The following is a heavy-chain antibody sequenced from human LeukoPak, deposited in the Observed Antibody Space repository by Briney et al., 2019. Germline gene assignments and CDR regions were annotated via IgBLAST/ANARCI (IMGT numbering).Heavy chain of an antibody. D-gene: IGHD2-15*01. V-gene: IGHV4-34*01. CDR2: INHSGST. Sequence: SETLSLTCAVYGGSFSGYYWSWIRQPPGKGLEWIGEINHSGSTNYNPSLKSRVTISVDTSKNQFSLKPSSVTAADTAVYYCARGRQAWYPFDYWGQGTLVTVSS. J-gene: IGHJ4*02. CDR1: GGSFSGYY. CDR3: ARGRQAWYPFDY.